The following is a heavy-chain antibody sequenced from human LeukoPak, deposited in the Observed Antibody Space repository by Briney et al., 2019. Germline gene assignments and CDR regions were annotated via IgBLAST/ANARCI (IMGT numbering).Heavy chain of an antibody. D-gene: IGHD3-9*01. CDR3: ARHSRTYYDILTGPYGGSFDY. Sequence: SETLSLTCAVSGESFSGHYWSWIRQPPGMGLEWFGEINHSGSTNYNPSLKSRVTILADTSKNQFSLKLTSMTAADTAVYYCARHSRTYYDILTGPYGGSFDYWGQRTLVTVSS. J-gene: IGHJ4*02. CDR2: INHSGST. V-gene: IGHV4-34*01. CDR1: GESFSGHY.